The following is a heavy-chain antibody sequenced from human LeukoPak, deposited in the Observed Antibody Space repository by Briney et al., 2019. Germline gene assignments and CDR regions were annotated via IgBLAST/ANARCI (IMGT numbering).Heavy chain of an antibody. J-gene: IGHJ5*02. V-gene: IGHV4-39*01. CDR3: ARGDNRFEP. D-gene: IGHD3-10*01. CDR2: MYYSGTT. Sequence: PSETLSLTCTVSGGSISSSSYYWGWIRQPPGKGLEWIGSMYYSGTTCYNPSLKSRVTISVDTSKNQFSLKLSSVTAADTAVYYCARGDNRFEPWGQGTLVTVSS. CDR1: GGSISSSSYY.